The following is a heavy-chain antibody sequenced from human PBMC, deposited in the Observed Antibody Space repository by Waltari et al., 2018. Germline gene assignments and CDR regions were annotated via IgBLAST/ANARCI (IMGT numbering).Heavy chain of an antibody. CDR3: ARVSKTGDAFDI. J-gene: IGHJ3*02. CDR1: GGSFSGYY. Sequence: QVQLQQWGAGLLKPSETLSLTCAVYGGSFSGYYWSWIRQPPGKGLEWIGEINHSGSTNYNPSLKSRVTISVDTSKNQFSLKLSSVTAADTAVYYCARVSKTGDAFDIWGQGTMVTVSS. CDR2: INHSGST. D-gene: IGHD3-9*01. V-gene: IGHV4-34*01.